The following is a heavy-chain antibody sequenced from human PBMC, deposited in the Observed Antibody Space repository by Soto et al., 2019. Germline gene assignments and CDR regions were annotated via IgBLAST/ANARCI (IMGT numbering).Heavy chain of an antibody. CDR2: IYYSGST. CDR3: ARAQESLFDY. Sequence: SETLSLTCAVYGGSFSGYYWSWIRQHPGKGLEWIGYIYYSGSTYYNPSLKSRVTISVDTSKNQFSLKLSSVTAADTAVYYCARAQESLFDYWGQGTLVTVSS. J-gene: IGHJ4*02. V-gene: IGHV4-31*11. CDR1: GGSFSGYY.